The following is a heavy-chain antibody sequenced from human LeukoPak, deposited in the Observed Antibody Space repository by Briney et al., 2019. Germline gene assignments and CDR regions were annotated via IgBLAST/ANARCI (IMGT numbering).Heavy chain of an antibody. CDR2: ISYGGANK. CDR1: GFTFSSYG. CDR3: ERDAVGSSGYYPEY. Sequence: GGSLTLSCAPSGFTFSSYGMDWVRQARGKGLEWMAVISYGGANKYYADSVKAPFTISRDNSKNTLYMQMNSLRAEDTAVYYCERDAVGSSGYYPEYWGQGTLVSVSS. V-gene: IGHV3-30*19. J-gene: IGHJ4*02. D-gene: IGHD3-22*01.